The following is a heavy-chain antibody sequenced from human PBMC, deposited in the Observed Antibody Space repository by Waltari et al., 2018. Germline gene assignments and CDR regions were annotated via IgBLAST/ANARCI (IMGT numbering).Heavy chain of an antibody. V-gene: IGHV1-46*01. CDR1: GYTFTSYY. CDR2: INPSGGST. J-gene: IGHJ6*02. Sequence: QVQLVQSGAEVKKPGASVKVSCKASGYTFTSYYMHWVRQAPGQGLEWMGIINPSGGSTSYEQKCQGRVTMTRETSTSTVYMELSILRSEDTAVYYCASTYYDFWSGYLSDYYYYGMDVWGQGTTVTVSS. D-gene: IGHD3-3*01. CDR3: ASTYYDFWSGYLSDYYYYGMDV.